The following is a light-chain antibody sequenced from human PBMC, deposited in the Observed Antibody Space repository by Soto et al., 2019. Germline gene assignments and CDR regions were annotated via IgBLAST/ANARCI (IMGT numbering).Light chain of an antibody. V-gene: IGKV3-15*01. CDR3: QQYHDWPIP. J-gene: IGKJ5*01. CDR2: DAS. Sequence: EIVLRQSPATLSSSKGEKATLSCRASQSVNNYLAWYQQKPGQAPRILMYDASTRATGISARFSGSGSGTEFTLTISSLQSEDFAVYYCQQYHDWPIPFGQGTRLAIK. CDR1: QSVNNY.